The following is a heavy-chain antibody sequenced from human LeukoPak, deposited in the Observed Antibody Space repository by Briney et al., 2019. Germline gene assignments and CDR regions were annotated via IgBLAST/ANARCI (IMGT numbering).Heavy chain of an antibody. D-gene: IGHD3-10*01. V-gene: IGHV5-51*01. CDR1: GDSLTNYW. CDR2: IYPGDSDT. Sequence: GQPLKISCKGSGDSLTNYWIGWVRQMPGKGLEWMGIIYPGDSDTRYSPSFQGQVTISADKSISTAYLQWSSLKASDTAMYYCARQTSDWYFDLWGRGTLVTVSS. CDR3: ARQTSDWYFDL. J-gene: IGHJ2*01.